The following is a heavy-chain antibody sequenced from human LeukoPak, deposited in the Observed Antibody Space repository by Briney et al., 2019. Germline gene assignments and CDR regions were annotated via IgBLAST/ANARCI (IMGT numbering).Heavy chain of an antibody. CDR1: RYTLTELS. V-gene: IGHV1-24*01. CDR2: FDPEDGET. CDR3: ATGGDGDYPAEYFQH. Sequence: ASVKVSCKVSRYTLTELSMHWVRQAPGKGLEWMGGFDPEDGETIYAQKFQGRVTMTEDTSTDTAYMELSSLRSEDTAVYYCATGGDGDYPAEYFQHWGQGTLVTVSS. D-gene: IGHD4-17*01. J-gene: IGHJ1*01.